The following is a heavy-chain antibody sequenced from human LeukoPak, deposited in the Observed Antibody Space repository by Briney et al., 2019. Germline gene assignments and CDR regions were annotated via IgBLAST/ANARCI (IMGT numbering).Heavy chain of an antibody. D-gene: IGHD5-18*01. V-gene: IGHV4-34*01. CDR3: ARSRIQLWLRSLGAFDI. CDR2: INHSGST. J-gene: IGHJ3*02. Sequence: SETLSLTCAVYGGSFSGYYWSWIRQPPGKGLEWIGEINHSGSTNYNPSLKSRVTISVDTSKNQFSLKLSSVTAADTAVYYCARSRIQLWLRSLGAFDIWGQGTMATVSS. CDR1: GGSFSGYY.